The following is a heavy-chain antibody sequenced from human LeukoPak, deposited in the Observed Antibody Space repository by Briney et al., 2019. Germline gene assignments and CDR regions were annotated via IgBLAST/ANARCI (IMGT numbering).Heavy chain of an antibody. D-gene: IGHD1-26*01. CDR1: GGSISSYF. J-gene: IGHJ4*02. V-gene: IGHV4-59*01. Sequence: PSETLSLTCTVSGGSISSYFWSWIRQPPGKGLEWIGYIYYSGSTNHNPSPKSRVTISVDTSKNQFSLKLSSVTAADTAVYYCARDIVGADYFDYWGQGTLVTVSS. CDR3: ARDIVGADYFDY. CDR2: IYYSGST.